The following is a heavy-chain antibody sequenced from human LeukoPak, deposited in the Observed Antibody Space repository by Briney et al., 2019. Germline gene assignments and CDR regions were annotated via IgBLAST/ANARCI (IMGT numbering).Heavy chain of an antibody. CDR2: IDHNSGGT. Sequence: ASVKVSCKASGYTFTGCYMHWVRQAPGQGLEWMGWIDHNSGGTNYAQKFQGRVTMTRDTSISTAYMELSRLRSDDTAVYYCARAVTTDAFDIWGQGTMVTVSS. V-gene: IGHV1-2*02. CDR1: GYTFTGCY. D-gene: IGHD4-17*01. CDR3: ARAVTTDAFDI. J-gene: IGHJ3*02.